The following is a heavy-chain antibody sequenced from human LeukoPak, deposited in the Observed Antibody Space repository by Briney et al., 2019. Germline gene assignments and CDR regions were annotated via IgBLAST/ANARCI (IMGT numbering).Heavy chain of an antibody. Sequence: SETLSLTCTVSDASINTYYWGWIRQPPGKGLEWIGSIYYSGSTYYNPSLKSRVTISVDTSKNQFSLKLSSVTAADTAVYYCARQAYGGNSGEVYPYYYYMDVWGKGTTVTVSS. CDR3: ARQAYGGNSGEVYPYYYYMDV. CDR2: IYYSGST. D-gene: IGHD4-23*01. V-gene: IGHV4-39*01. J-gene: IGHJ6*03. CDR1: DASINTYY.